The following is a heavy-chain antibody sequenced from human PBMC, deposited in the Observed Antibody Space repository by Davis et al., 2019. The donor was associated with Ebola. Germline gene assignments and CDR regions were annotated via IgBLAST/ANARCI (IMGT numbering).Heavy chain of an antibody. J-gene: IGHJ6*03. Sequence: PGGSLRLSCAASEFTLSGFTVHWVRQASGKGLEWVGHIKSKTDTYATVYAVSLRGRFTISRDDSKNTAFLQMNSLTTEDTAVYYCTPGNGADSAHSYMGVWGKGTTVTVSS. CDR2: IKSKTDTYAT. V-gene: IGHV3-73*01. D-gene: IGHD2-21*01. CDR3: TPGNGADSAHSYMGV. CDR1: EFTLSGFT.